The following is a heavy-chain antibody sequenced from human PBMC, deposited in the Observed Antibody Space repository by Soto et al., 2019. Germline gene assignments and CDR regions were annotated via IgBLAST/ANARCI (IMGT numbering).Heavy chain of an antibody. CDR2: INPSGGST. CDR3: ARDREDTAMVTILGYYYYGMDV. D-gene: IGHD5-18*01. J-gene: IGHJ6*02. CDR1: GYTFTSYY. V-gene: IGHV1-46*01. Sequence: ASVTVSCQASGYTFTSYYMHWVRQAPGQGLEWMGIINPSGGSTSYAQKLQGRVTMTRDTSTSTVYMELSSLRSEDTAVYYCARDREDTAMVTILGYYYYGMDVWGQGTTVTVSS.